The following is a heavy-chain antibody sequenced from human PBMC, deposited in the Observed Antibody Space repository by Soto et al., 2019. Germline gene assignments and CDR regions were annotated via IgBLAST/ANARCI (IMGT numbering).Heavy chain of an antibody. Sequence: QVQLQESGPGLVKPSQTLSLTCTVSGGSISSGGHYWSWIRQHPGKGLEWIGYINYSGTTYYNPPRKRRVNISIDTAQNRFSLKLNSVTAADTAVYYCARVGSGEYGYGPFQHWGQGTLVTVSS. CDR1: GGSISSGGHY. CDR3: ARVGSGEYGYGPFQH. D-gene: IGHD5-18*01. J-gene: IGHJ1*01. V-gene: IGHV4-31*03. CDR2: INYSGTT.